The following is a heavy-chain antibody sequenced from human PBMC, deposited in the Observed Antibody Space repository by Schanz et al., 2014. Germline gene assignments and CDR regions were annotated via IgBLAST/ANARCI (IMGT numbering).Heavy chain of an antibody. CDR3: ARRGIRGVFSSFDS. D-gene: IGHD3-10*01. CDR1: GYTFTNYA. V-gene: IGHV7-4-1*02. Sequence: QVQLVQSGSELKKPGASVKVSCKASGYTFTNYAINWVRQAPGQGLEWMGWINTNTGNPTYAQAFTGRFLFSLDTSVNTAYLQISSLEADDTAVYYCARRGIRGVFSSFDSWGLGTLVTVSS. J-gene: IGHJ4*02. CDR2: INTNTGNP.